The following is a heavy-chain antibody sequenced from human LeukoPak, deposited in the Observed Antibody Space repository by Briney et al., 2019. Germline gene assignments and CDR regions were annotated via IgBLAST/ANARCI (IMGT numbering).Heavy chain of an antibody. V-gene: IGHV3-53*01. J-gene: IGHJ4*02. CDR2: IYSGGST. CDR3: ASAKLWFGELFY. D-gene: IGHD3-10*01. Sequence: GGSLRLSCAASGFTFSNYWMSWVRQAPGKGLEWVSVIYSGGSTYYADSVKGRFTISRDNSKNTLYLQMNSLRAEDTAVYYCASAKLWFGELFYWGQGTLVTVSS. CDR1: GFTFSNYW.